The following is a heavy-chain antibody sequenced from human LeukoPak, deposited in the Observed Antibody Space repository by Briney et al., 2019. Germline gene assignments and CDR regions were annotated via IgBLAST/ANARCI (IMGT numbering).Heavy chain of an antibody. CDR3: AKVYSSRAVEFGEFDY. CDR2: ISNSGGRK. CDR1: GFTFRRYS. V-gene: IGHV3-23*01. J-gene: IGHJ4*02. Sequence: PGGSLRLSCGASGFTFRRYSMSWVPQAPGEGLEWVLAISNSGGRKDYTVYVEGRLTSSRDNSKNTLFLQNNRLRAEDTAIYYCAKVYSSRAVEFGEFDYWGQGTLVTVSS. D-gene: IGHD6-13*01.